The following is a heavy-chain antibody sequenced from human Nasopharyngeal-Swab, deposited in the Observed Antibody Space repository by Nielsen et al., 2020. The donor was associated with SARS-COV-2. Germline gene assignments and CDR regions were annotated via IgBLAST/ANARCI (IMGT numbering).Heavy chain of an antibody. CDR3: AGDTVDYYDSSG. CDR2: IYSGGST. V-gene: IGHV3-66*01. Sequence: ETLSLTCTFSGGSISNSYWIWIRQPPGKGLEWVSVIYSGGSTYYADSVKGRFTISRDNSKNTLYLQMNSLRAEDTAVYYCAGDTVDYYDSSGWGQGTLVTVSS. J-gene: IGHJ4*02. CDR1: GGSISNSY. D-gene: IGHD3-22*01.